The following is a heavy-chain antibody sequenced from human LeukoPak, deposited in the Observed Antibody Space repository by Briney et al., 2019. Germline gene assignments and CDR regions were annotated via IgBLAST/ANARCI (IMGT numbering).Heavy chain of an antibody. J-gene: IGHJ4*02. CDR3: ARDSNSGYDFDY. V-gene: IGHV3-7*05. CDR2: IRQDGSEK. CDR1: GFAFSSHW. Sequence: PGGSLRLSCAGSGFAFSSHWMTWVREAPGKGLEWVANIRQDGSEKYYVDSVKGRFTISRDNAENSLFLQMDSLRAEDTAVYYCARDSNSGYDFDYWGQGTLVTVSS. D-gene: IGHD5-12*01.